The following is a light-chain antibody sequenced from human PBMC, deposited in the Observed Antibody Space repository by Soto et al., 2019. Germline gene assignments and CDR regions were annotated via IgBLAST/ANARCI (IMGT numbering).Light chain of an antibody. CDR2: KVS. CDR3: LKDNHWQNI. V-gene: IGKV2-30*01. CDR1: QSLVYSDGTTY. Sequence: DVVMTQSPLSLPVTLGQPASISCSSSQSLVYSDGTTYLSWFQQRPGQSPRRLIYKVSSRDSGVPDRFGGSGSVTDSTRKIGGVGAEDVGVYYSLKDNHWQNIFGQGTRLKI. J-gene: IGKJ2*01.